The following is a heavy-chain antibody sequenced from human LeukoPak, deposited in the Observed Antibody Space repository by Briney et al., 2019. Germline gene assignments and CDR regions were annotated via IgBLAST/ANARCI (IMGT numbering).Heavy chain of an antibody. CDR2: INHSGST. V-gene: IGHV4-34*01. D-gene: IGHD2-15*01. CDR3: ARSLPRGVVVYPN. CDR1: GGSFSGYF. J-gene: IGHJ4*02. Sequence: SETLSLTCAVYGGSFSGYFWSWIRQPPGKGLEWIGEINHSGSTNYNPSLKSRVTISVDTSKNQFSLKLSSVTAADTAVYYCARSLPRGVVVYPNWGQGTLVTVSS.